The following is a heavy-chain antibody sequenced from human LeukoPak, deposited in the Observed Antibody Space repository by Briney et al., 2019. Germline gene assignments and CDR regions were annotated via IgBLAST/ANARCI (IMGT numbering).Heavy chain of an antibody. D-gene: IGHD5-18*01. V-gene: IGHV4-59*01. Sequence: PSETLSLTCTVSGGSISSYYWSWIRQPPGKGLEWIGYIYYSGSTNYSPSLKSRVTISVDTPKNQFSLKLSSVTAADTAVYYCARTGYSYGWMGAFDIWGQGTMVTVSS. CDR3: ARTGYSYGWMGAFDI. J-gene: IGHJ3*02. CDR2: IYYSGST. CDR1: GGSISSYY.